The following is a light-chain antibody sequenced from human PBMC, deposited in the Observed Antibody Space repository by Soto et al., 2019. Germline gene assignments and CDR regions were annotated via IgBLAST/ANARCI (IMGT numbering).Light chain of an antibody. Sequence: EIVLTQSPANLSLSPGDRATLSCRASQSVSSYLAWYQQKPGQAPRLLIYDASNRATGIPARFSGSGSGTDFTLTISSLEPEDFAVYYCQQNHDWPLTFGGGTKVEIK. CDR3: QQNHDWPLT. V-gene: IGKV3-11*01. CDR2: DAS. CDR1: QSVSSY. J-gene: IGKJ4*01.